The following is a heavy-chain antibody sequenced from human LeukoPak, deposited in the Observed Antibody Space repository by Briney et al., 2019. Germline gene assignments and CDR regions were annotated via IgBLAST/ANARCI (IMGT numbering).Heavy chain of an antibody. Sequence: GGSLRLSCAASGFTFSSYWMSWVRQAPGKGLEWVANIKEDGSEKHYVDSVKGRFTISRDNAKNSLYLQMNSLRAEDTAVYYCARDVQAVRGVISRCFDPWGQGTLVTVSS. J-gene: IGHJ5*02. D-gene: IGHD3-10*01. CDR3: ARDVQAVRGVISRCFDP. V-gene: IGHV3-7*01. CDR1: GFTFSSYW. CDR2: IKEDGSEK.